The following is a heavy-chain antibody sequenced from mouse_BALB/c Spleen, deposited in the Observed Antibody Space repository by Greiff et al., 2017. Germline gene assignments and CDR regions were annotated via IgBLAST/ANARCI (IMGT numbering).Heavy chain of an antibody. CDR3: AREATATGDAMDY. J-gene: IGHJ4*01. CDR2: IDPFNGGT. V-gene: IGHV1S135*01. CDR1: GYSFTSYY. Sequence: VQLQQSGPELMKPGASVKISCKASGYSFTSYYMHWVKQSHGKSLEWIGYIDPFNGGTSYNQKFKGKATLTVDKSSSTAYMHLSSLTSEDSAVYYCAREATATGDAMDYWGQGTSVTVAS. D-gene: IGHD1-2*01.